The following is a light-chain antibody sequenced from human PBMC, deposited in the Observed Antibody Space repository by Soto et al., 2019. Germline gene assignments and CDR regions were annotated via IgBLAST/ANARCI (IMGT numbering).Light chain of an antibody. CDR2: TNN. Sequence: QSALTRPPSVSGAPGQRVTISCTGTSSNIGGGFDVQWYQQLPGAAPKLLIYTNNRRPSGVPDRFSGSKSGTSASLAITGLQAEDEADYYCQSYDGSISGSVFGPGTKVTVL. CDR3: QSYDGSISGSV. CDR1: SSNIGGGFD. J-gene: IGLJ1*01. V-gene: IGLV1-40*01.